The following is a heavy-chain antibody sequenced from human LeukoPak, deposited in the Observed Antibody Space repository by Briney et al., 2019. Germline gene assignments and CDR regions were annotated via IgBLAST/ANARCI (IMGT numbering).Heavy chain of an antibody. D-gene: IGHD2-2*01. CDR1: GGSITSSSSY. Sequence: SETLSLTCTVSGGSITSSSSYWGWVRQPPGKGPEWIGSIYYSGLTYDNPSLKSRVSISVDPAKNHFSLKVTSVTAADTAVYFCTRVLHVPYLIDSWGQGTLVTVSS. J-gene: IGHJ4*02. V-gene: IGHV4-39*02. CDR2: IYYSGLT. CDR3: TRVLHVPYLIDS.